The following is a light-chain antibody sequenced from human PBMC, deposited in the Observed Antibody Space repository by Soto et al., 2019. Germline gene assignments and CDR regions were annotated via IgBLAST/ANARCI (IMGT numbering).Light chain of an antibody. CDR2: DAS. V-gene: IGKV1-39*01. CDR3: HQSYSTPPWT. Sequence: DIQLTQSPSSLPASVGDKVTITCRASQSIRSYLNWVQQKPGKAPKLLIYDASSLQTGVPSRFSGSGSGTDFSLTISSLQPEDFATYYCHQSYSTPPWTFGQGTKVDIK. J-gene: IGKJ1*01. CDR1: QSIRSY.